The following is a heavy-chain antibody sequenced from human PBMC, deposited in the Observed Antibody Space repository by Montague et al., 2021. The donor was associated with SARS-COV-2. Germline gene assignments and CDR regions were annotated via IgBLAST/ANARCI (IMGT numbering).Heavy chain of an antibody. D-gene: IGHD2-2*02. J-gene: IGHJ6*02. CDR3: ARDPSRQPLLYPIGDYYYGMDV. V-gene: IGHV4-59*01. Sequence: SETLSLTCTVSGDSISNYYWSWIRQPPGKGLEWIGYIYYSGSTNYNPSLKSRVTISVDTSKNQFSLKLSSVTAADTAVYYCARDPSRQPLLYPIGDYYYGMDVWGQGTTVTVSS. CDR2: IYYSGST. CDR1: GDSISNYY.